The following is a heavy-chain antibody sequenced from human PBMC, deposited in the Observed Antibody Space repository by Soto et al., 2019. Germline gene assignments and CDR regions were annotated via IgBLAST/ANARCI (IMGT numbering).Heavy chain of an antibody. CDR1: GFTFSSYA. V-gene: IGHV3-23*01. CDR2: ISGSGGST. D-gene: IGHD3-10*01. J-gene: IGHJ3*02. Sequence: GGSLRLSCAASGFTFSSYAMSWVRQAPGKGLEWVSAISGSGGSTYYADSVKGRFTISRDNSKNTLYLQMNSLRAEDTAVYYCAKGYYYGAGSYRVFDIWGQGTMVTVSS. CDR3: AKGYYYGAGSYRVFDI.